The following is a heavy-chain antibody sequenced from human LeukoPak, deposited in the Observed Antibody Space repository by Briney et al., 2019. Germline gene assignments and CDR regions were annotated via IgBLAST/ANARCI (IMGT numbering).Heavy chain of an antibody. CDR2: IFHSGST. Sequence: GSLRLSCAASGFTVSSNFMSWVRQPPGKGLEWIGNIFHSGSTYYSPSLKSRVTISLDTSRNQFSLKLNSVTAADTAVYYCAKSNGYGLVDIWGQGTMVTVSS. CDR3: AKSNGYGLVDI. J-gene: IGHJ3*02. CDR1: GFTVSSNF. D-gene: IGHD3-10*01. V-gene: IGHV4-59*02.